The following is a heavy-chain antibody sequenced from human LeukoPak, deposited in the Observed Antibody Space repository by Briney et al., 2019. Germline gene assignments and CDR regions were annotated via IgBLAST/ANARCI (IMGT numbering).Heavy chain of an antibody. CDR1: GFTFSSYW. V-gene: IGHV3-74*01. CDR2: INSDGSST. CDR3: ARDPQTLVGAYYYGMDV. Sequence: GGSLRLSCAASGFTFSSYWMHWVRRAPGKGLVWVSRINSDGSSTSYADSVKGRFTISRDNAKNTLYLQMNSLRAEDTAVYYCARDPQTLVGAYYYGMDVWGQGTTVTVSS. J-gene: IGHJ6*02. D-gene: IGHD3-10*01.